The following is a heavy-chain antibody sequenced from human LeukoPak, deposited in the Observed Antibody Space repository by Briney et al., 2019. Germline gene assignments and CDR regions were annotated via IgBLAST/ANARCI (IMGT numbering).Heavy chain of an antibody. D-gene: IGHD7-27*01. CDR1: GITFSSYA. Sequence: PGGSLRLSCAASGITFSSYAMSWVRQAPGKGLEWVSAISGTGGSTYYADSVKGRFTISRDNAKNSLYLQMNSLRAEDTAVYYCARDTRTGVFDYWGQGTLVTVSS. J-gene: IGHJ4*02. CDR2: ISGTGGST. CDR3: ARDTRTGVFDY. V-gene: IGHV3-23*01.